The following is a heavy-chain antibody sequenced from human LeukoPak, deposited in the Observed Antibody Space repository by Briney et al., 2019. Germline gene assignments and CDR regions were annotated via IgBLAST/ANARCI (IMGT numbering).Heavy chain of an antibody. CDR1: GFTVSSNY. J-gene: IGHJ4*02. D-gene: IGHD2-2*01. V-gene: IGHV3-53*01. CDR3: ARAIQSQLLRGYFDH. Sequence: PGGSLRLSCAVSGFTVSSNYMSWVRQAPGKGLEWVSVLSSGGSAYYADFLKGRFTISRDNSKNTLYLQMNSLSAEDTVVYYCARAIQSQLLRGYFDHWGQGALVTVSS. CDR2: LSSGGSA.